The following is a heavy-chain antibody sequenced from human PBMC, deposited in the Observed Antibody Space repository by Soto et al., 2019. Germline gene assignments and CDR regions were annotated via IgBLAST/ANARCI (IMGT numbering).Heavy chain of an antibody. Sequence: ASVKIYCKASGYFITNYAMHWVRQAPGQKLEWMGWINTGNGNTKYSQKFQGRVTITRDTSASTAYMELSSLRSKDTAVYYCANFSIGSQQRGWFDSWGQGTLVTVSS. CDR1: GYFITNYA. CDR2: INTGNGNT. V-gene: IGHV1-3*04. D-gene: IGHD3-10*01. J-gene: IGHJ5*01. CDR3: ANFSIGSQQRGWFDS.